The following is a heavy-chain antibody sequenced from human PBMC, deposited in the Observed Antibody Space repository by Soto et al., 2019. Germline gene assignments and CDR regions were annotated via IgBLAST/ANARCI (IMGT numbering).Heavy chain of an antibody. D-gene: IGHD6-19*01. CDR2: IYYNGST. CDR3: ARAGPIAVAGT. V-gene: IGHV4-39*01. CDR1: SGSISSTTYY. Sequence: QLHLQESGPGLVKPSETLSLTCIVSSGSISSTTYYWGWIRQPPGKGLEWIGSIYYNGSTYYNPSLKSRVTISVDTSKNQFSLRLSSVTAGDTAVYYCARAGPIAVAGTWGQGTLVTVSS. J-gene: IGHJ4*02.